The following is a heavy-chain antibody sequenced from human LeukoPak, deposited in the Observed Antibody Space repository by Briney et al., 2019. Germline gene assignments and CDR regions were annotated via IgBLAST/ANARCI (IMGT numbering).Heavy chain of an antibody. V-gene: IGHV3-7*01. D-gene: IGHD3-22*01. Sequence: GGSLRLSCAASGFTFSSYWMSWVRQAPGKGLEWVANIKQDGSEKYYVDSVKGRFTISRDNAKNSLYLQMNSLRAEDTAVYYCARYYYYDSSGLDYWGQGTLVTVSS. J-gene: IGHJ4*02. CDR1: GFTFSSYW. CDR2: IKQDGSEK. CDR3: ARYYYYDSSGLDY.